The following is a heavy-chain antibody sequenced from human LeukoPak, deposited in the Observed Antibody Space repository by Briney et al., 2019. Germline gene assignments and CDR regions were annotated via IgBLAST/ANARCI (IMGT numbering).Heavy chain of an antibody. D-gene: IGHD6-19*01. Sequence: SETLSLTCTVSGGSLRSSGHWWVWIRQPPGKGLEWIGSIHHSGKVYYNPSLKSRVTTSVDTSTDQFSLRLSSATAADTAIYYCARQSGDQSSAWYFDAWGQGTLVTVSS. CDR1: GGSLRSSGHW. J-gene: IGHJ4*02. V-gene: IGHV4-39*01. CDR2: IHHSGKV. CDR3: ARQSGDQSSAWYFDA.